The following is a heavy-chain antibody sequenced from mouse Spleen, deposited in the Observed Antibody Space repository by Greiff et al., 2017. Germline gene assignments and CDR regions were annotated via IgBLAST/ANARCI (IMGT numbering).Heavy chain of an antibody. CDR3: ARLNTTATGFAY. CDR2: ILPGSGST. D-gene: IGHD2-4*01. CDR1: GYTFNGYW. Sequence: QVQLKESGAELMKPGASVKLSCKATGYTFNGYWMEWVKQRPGHGLEWIGEILPGSGSTNYNAKFKGKATFTADTSSNTAYMQLSSLTTEDSAFYCCARLNTTATGFAYWGQGTLVTVSA. J-gene: IGHJ3*01. V-gene: IGHV1-9*01.